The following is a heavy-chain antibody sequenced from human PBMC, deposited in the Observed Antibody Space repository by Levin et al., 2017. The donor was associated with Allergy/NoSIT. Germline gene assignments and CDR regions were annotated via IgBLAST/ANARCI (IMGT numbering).Heavy chain of an antibody. Sequence: GGSLRLSCAASGFTFSSYGMHWVRQAPGKGLEWVAVIWYDGSNKYYADSVKGRFTISRDNSKNTLYLQMNSLRAEDTAVYYCAREAGGYSEGTNYFDYWGQGTLVTVAS. CDR2: IWYDGSNK. D-gene: IGHD5-18*01. CDR1: GFTFSSYG. V-gene: IGHV3-33*01. J-gene: IGHJ4*02. CDR3: AREAGGYSEGTNYFDY.